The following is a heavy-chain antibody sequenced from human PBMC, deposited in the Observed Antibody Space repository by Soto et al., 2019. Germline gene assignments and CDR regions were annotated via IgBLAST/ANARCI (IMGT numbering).Heavy chain of an antibody. CDR3: SRDQGLGAGYFAL. Sequence: QMQLQESGPGQVKPSETLFLTCTVSGGSVSSGTYYWSWIRQPAGKGLEWMGYIYRGSPNYNPSLESRATISVDTSRTQFSLMLSSVTAADTAVYYCSRDQGLGAGYFALWGRGTLVTVSS. V-gene: IGHV4-61*01. CDR1: GGSVSSGTYY. D-gene: IGHD7-27*01. CDR2: IYRGSP. J-gene: IGHJ2*01.